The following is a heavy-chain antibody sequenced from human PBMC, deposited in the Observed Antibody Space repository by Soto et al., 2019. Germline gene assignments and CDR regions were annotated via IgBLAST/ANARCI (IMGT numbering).Heavy chain of an antibody. V-gene: IGHV3-23*01. Sequence: GGSLRLSCAASGFTVNSHAMSWVRQAPGKGLEWVASISGSGDGTYYGDSVKGRFTISRDSSSSTLYLQMNNLRGEDTAVYFCTKSRSGILMGYGFGGMDVWGQGTTVTVSS. D-gene: IGHD2-8*01. CDR3: TKSRSGILMGYGFGGMDV. J-gene: IGHJ6*02. CDR1: GFTVNSHA. CDR2: ISGSGDGT.